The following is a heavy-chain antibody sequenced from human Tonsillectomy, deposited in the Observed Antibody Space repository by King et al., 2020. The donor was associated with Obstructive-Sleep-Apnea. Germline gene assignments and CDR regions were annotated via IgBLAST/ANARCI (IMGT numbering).Heavy chain of an antibody. V-gene: IGHV5-51*01. J-gene: IGHJ4*02. D-gene: IGHD5-12*01. CDR1: GYSFTTYW. CDR3: ARRRLFGGYDAPDFDY. CDR2: IYPGDSDT. Sequence: VQLVESGAEVKKPGGSLKISRKGSGYSFTTYWIGWVRQMPGKSLEWVGIIYPGDSDTRYSPSFQGQVTISADKSISTAYLQWSSLKASDTAMYYCARRRLFGGYDAPDFDYWGQGTLVTVSS.